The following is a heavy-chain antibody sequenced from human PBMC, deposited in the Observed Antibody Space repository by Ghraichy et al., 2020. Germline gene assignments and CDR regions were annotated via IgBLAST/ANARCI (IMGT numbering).Heavy chain of an antibody. V-gene: IGHV4-4*07. Sequence: SETLSLTCSVFGDSISSYYWSWIRQPARKGLEWIGRIYGSGSGSSGNTIYNPSLSSRVTMSVDSSKNQISLRLTSVTAADTAVYYCTRDDYGETEWFALWGQGIPVSVSS. D-gene: IGHD4/OR15-4a*01. CDR1: GDSISSYY. J-gene: IGHJ5*02. CDR3: TRDDYGETEWFAL. CDR2: IYGSGSGSSGNT.